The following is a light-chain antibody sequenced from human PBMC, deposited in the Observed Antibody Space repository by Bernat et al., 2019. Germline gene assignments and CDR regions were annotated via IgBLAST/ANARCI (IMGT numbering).Light chain of an antibody. J-gene: IGKJ1*01. V-gene: IGKV1-16*02. CDR2: AAS. CDR3: QQYNSYPRT. Sequence: DIQMTQSPSSLSPSIGDRVTITCRASQSISTYLNWYQQKPGKAPKLLIYAASSLQSGVPSKFSGSGSGTDFTLTISSLQPEDFATYYCQQYNSYPRTFGQGTKVEIK. CDR1: QSISTY.